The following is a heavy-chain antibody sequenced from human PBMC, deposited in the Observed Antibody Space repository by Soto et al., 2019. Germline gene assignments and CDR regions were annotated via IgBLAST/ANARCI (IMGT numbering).Heavy chain of an antibody. CDR3: GRREGLATISYYFDD. D-gene: IGHD3-9*01. J-gene: IGHJ4*02. Sequence: PSETLSLTCTVSGGSVSSSSYYWGWVRQPPGKGLEWIGSVYYSGSTYYKPSLESRVTISVDKSKNQFSLKLMSLSAADTAVYYCGRREGLATISYYFDDWGQGALVTVPS. CDR1: GGSVSSSSYY. CDR2: VYYSGST. V-gene: IGHV4-39*01.